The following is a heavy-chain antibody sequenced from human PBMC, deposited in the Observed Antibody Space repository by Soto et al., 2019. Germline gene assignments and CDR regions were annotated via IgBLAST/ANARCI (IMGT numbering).Heavy chain of an antibody. CDR3: XXXXXXXXXXXXXXXXVDY. CDR1: GYTFTSYG. CDR2: ISAYNGNT. V-gene: IGHV1-18*01. Sequence: QVQLVQSGAEVKKPGASVKVSCKASGYTFTSYGISWVRQAPGQGLEWMGWISAYNGNTNYAQKLQGRVTMTTDTSTSTAYMELRSLRSXDXAXXXXXXXXXXXXXXXXXXXXVDYWGQGTLVTVSS. J-gene: IGHJ4*02.